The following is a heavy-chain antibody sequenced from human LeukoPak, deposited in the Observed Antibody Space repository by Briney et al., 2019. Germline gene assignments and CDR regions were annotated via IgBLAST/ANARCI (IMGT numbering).Heavy chain of an antibody. Sequence: ASVKVSCKASGYTFTSYYMHWVRQAPGQGLEWMGWINPNSGGTNYAQKFQGRVTMTRDTSSSTAYMELSRLRSDETDVYYCATHYYDSSGYGLYWGQGTLVTVSS. CDR2: INPNSGGT. CDR3: ATHYYDSSGYGLY. J-gene: IGHJ4*02. D-gene: IGHD3-22*01. V-gene: IGHV1-2*02. CDR1: GYTFTSYY.